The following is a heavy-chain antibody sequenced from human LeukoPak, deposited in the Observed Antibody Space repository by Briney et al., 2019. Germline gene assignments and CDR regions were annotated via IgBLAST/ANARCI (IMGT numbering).Heavy chain of an antibody. J-gene: IGHJ6*03. CDR1: GGSFSGYY. D-gene: IGHD6-13*01. V-gene: IGHV4-4*09. CDR2: IYTSGST. CDR3: ATGAYSSRIYYYYYMDV. Sequence: RTSETLSLTCAVYGGSFSGYYWSWIRQPPGKGLEWIGYIYTSGSTNYNPSLKSRVTISVDTSKNQFSLKLSSVTAADTAVYYCATGAYSSRIYYYYYMDVWGKGTTVTVSS.